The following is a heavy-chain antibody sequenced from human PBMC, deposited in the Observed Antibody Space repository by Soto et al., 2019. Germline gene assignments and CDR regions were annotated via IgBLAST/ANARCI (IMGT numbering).Heavy chain of an antibody. D-gene: IGHD2-2*01. Sequence: VESLRLACGASGFTFRSYSMNWVRQAPGKGVEWVSSISSSSSYIYYADSVKGRFTISRDNAKNSLYLQMNSLRAEDTAVYYCARAPIQGYCRSTSCYLFWFDPWGQGTLVTVSS. CDR1: GFTFRSYS. CDR3: ARAPIQGYCRSTSCYLFWFDP. V-gene: IGHV3-21*01. CDR2: ISSSSSYI. J-gene: IGHJ5*02.